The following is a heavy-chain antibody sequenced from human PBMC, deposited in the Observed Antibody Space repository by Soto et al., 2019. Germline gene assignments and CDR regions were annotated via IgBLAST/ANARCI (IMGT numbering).Heavy chain of an antibody. CDR3: TTDRLTDSSGYYSARGY. CDR1: GFTFSNAW. Sequence: GGSLRLSCAASGFTFSNAWMSWVRQAPGKGLEWVGRIKSKTDGGTTDYAAPVKGRYTISRDDSKNTLYLQMNSLKTEDTAVYYCTTDRLTDSSGYYSARGYWGQGTLVTVSS. V-gene: IGHV3-15*01. J-gene: IGHJ4*02. CDR2: IKSKTDGGTT. D-gene: IGHD3-22*01.